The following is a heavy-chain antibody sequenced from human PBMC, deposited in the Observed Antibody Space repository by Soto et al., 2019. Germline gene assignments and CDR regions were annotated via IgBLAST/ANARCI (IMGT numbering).Heavy chain of an antibody. Sequence: SETLSLTCTVSGGSISSYYWSWIRQPPGKGLEWIGTIFYSGSTYYNPSLKSRVTISVDTSKNQFSLRLISVTAADTALYYCARRYGWLYFDYWGQGSLVTVSS. D-gene: IGHD6-19*01. V-gene: IGHV4-59*04. J-gene: IGHJ4*02. CDR2: IFYSGST. CDR3: ARRYGWLYFDY. CDR1: GGSISSYY.